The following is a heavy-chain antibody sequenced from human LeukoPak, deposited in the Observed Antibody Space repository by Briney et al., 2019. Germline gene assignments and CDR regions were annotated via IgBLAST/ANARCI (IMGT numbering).Heavy chain of an antibody. CDR1: GFTFSSYA. CDR2: ISGSGGST. CDR3: AKRYDYIWGKYRPDDAFDI. V-gene: IGHV3-23*01. D-gene: IGHD3-16*02. J-gene: IGHJ3*02. Sequence: GGSLRLSCAASGFTFSSYAMSWVRQAPGKGLEWVSGISGSGGSTYYADSVTGRFTISRDNSKNTLYLQMNSLRAEDTAIYYCAKRYDYIWGKYRPDDAFDIWGQGTMVTVSS.